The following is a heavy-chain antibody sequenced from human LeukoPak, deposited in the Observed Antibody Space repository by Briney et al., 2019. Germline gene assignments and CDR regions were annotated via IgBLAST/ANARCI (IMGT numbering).Heavy chain of an antibody. CDR3: ASSSYSSSSS. CDR1: GITFTNYW. V-gene: IGHV3-7*01. CDR2: IKEDGSQK. J-gene: IGHJ5*02. Sequence: AGGSLRLSCAASGITFTNYWMIWVRQAPGKGLEWVANIKEDGSQKYYVGSVEGRFTISRDNAENSVFLQMNSLRAEDTALYYCASSSYSSSSSWGQGTLVTVSS. D-gene: IGHD6-6*01.